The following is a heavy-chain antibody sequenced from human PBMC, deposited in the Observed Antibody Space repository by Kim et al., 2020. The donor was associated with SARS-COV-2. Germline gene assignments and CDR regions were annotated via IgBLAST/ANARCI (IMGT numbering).Heavy chain of an antibody. Sequence: STSYAQKFQVRVTKTRDTSTSTVYMGLSSLRSEDTAVYYCAVVVVDAFDIWGQGTMVTVSS. CDR3: AVVVVDAFDI. J-gene: IGHJ3*02. CDR2: ST. D-gene: IGHD3-22*01. V-gene: IGHV1-46*01.